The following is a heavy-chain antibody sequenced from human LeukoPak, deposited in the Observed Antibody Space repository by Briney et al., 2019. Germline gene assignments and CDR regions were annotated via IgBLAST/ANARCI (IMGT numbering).Heavy chain of an antibody. CDR1: GGSISSYY. V-gene: IGHV4-59*12. CDR3: ARGGGSSSSWTLDY. D-gene: IGHD6-13*01. Sequence: SETLSLTCTVSGGSISSYYWSWVRQPPGKGLEWIGYIYYSGSTNYNPSLKSRVTISVDTSKNQFSLKLSSVTAADTAVYYCARGGGSSSSWTLDYWGQGTLVTVSS. CDR2: IYYSGST. J-gene: IGHJ4*02.